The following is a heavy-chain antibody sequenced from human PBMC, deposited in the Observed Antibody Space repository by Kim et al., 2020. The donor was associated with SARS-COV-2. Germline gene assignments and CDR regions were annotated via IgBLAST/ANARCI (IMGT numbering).Heavy chain of an antibody. D-gene: IGHD3-10*01. V-gene: IGHV4-59*01. CDR2: IYYSGST. CDR1: GGSISSYY. Sequence: SETLSLTCTVSGGSISSYYWSWIRQPPGKGLEWIGYIYYSGSTNYNPSLKSRVTISVDTSKNQFSLKLSSVTAADTAVYYCARGPYYYGSGSLGWFDPWGQGTLVTVSS. J-gene: IGHJ5*02. CDR3: ARGPYYYGSGSLGWFDP.